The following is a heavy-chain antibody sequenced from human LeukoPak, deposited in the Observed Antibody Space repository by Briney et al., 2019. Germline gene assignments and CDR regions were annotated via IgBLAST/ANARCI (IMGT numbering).Heavy chain of an antibody. D-gene: IGHD6-13*01. CDR3: AGDRYSSSWFYY. CDR2: ISAYDGNT. J-gene: IGHJ4*02. Sequence: ASVKVSCKASGYTFTSYGISWVRQAPGQGLEWMGWISAYDGNTNYAQKLQGRVTMTEDTSTDTAYMELSSLRSEDTAVYYCAGDRYSSSWFYYWGQGTLVTVSS. V-gene: IGHV1-18*01. CDR1: GYTFTSYG.